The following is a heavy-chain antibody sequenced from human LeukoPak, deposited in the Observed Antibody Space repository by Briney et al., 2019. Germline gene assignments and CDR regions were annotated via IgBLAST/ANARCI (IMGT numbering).Heavy chain of an antibody. J-gene: IGHJ4*02. Sequence: QPGGSLRLSCAASGFTFSSYGMHWVRQAPGKGLEWVAVVSYDGSNKYYADSVKGRFTISRDNSKNTLYLQMNSLRAEDTAVYYCAKDYLWQWLVGSPHFDYWGQGTLVTVSS. CDR1: GFTFSSYG. CDR3: AKDYLWQWLVGSPHFDY. V-gene: IGHV3-30*18. D-gene: IGHD6-19*01. CDR2: VSYDGSNK.